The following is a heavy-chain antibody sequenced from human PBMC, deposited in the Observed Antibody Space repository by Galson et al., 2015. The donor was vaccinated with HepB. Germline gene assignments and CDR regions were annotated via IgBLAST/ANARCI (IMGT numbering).Heavy chain of an antibody. CDR3: ACGSQNSGYYYPLEH. CDR2: IYYSGST. D-gene: IGHD3-22*01. CDR1: GGSISSSSYY. V-gene: IGHV4-39*01. J-gene: IGHJ1*01. Sequence: SETLSLTCTVSGGSISSSSYYWGWIRQPPGKGLEWIGSIYYSGSTFYNPSLKSRVTISVDTSKNQFSLKLSSVTATDTAVYYCACGSQNSGYYYPLEHWGQGIRVTVSS.